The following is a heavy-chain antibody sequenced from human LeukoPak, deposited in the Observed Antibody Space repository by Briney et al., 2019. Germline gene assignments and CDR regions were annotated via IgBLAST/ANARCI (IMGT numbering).Heavy chain of an antibody. CDR2: IYYSGST. D-gene: IGHD6-13*01. Sequence: GSLRLSCAASGFTFSSYSLNWVRQPPGKGLEWIGSIYYSGSTYYNPSLKSRVTISVDTSKNQFSLKLSSVTAADTAVYYCARGSQQLVPYDYWGQGTLVTVSS. V-gene: IGHV4-39*07. CDR1: GFTFSSYS. CDR3: ARGSQQLVPYDY. J-gene: IGHJ4*02.